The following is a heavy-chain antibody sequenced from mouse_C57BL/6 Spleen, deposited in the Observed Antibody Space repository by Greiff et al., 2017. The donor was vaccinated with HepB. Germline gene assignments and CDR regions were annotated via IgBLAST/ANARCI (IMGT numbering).Heavy chain of an antibody. CDR3: ARDGGDYFDY. CDR1: GFTFSDYG. Sequence: EVQLVESGGGLVKPGGSLKLSCAASGFTFSDYGMHWVRQAPEKGLEWVAYISSGSSTIYYADTVKGRFTISRDNAKNTLFLQMTSLRSEDTASYYCARDGGDYFDYWGQGTTLTVSS. V-gene: IGHV5-17*01. J-gene: IGHJ2*01. CDR2: ISSGSSTI.